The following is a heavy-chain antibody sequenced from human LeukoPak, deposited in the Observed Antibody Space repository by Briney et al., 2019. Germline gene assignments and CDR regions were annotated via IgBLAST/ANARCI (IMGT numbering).Heavy chain of an antibody. D-gene: IGHD1-1*01. CDR3: AREVGLERLLAFGLGAFDI. CDR2: IKEDGSEQ. V-gene: IGHV3-7*01. Sequence: GGSLRLSCAASGFTFRHYWMTWVRQAPGKALEWVANIKEDGSEQYYVDSLKGRFTISRDNANNSLYLQMNSLRAEDTAVYYCAREVGLERLLAFGLGAFDIWGQGTMVTVSS. J-gene: IGHJ3*02. CDR1: GFTFRHYW.